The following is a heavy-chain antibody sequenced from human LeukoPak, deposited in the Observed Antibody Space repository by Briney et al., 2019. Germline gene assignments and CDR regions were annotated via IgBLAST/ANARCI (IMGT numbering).Heavy chain of an antibody. D-gene: IGHD2-15*01. CDR3: ARDLGYCSGGSCPNWFDP. V-gene: IGHV1-2*02. J-gene: IGHJ5*02. CDR2: INPNSGGT. Sequence: ASVKVSCKASGYTFTGYYMHWVRQAPGQGLEWMGWINPNSGGTNYVQKFQGRVTMTRDTSISTAYMELSRLRSDDTAVYYCARDLGYCSGGSCPNWFDPWGQGTLVTVSS. CDR1: GYTFTGYY.